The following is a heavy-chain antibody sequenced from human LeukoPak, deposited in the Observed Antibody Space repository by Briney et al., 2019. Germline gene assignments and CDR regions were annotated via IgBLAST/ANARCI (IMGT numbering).Heavy chain of an antibody. Sequence: SETLSLTCAVYGGSFSGYYWSWLRQPPGKGLEWIGEINHSGSTNYNPSLKSRVTISVDTSKNQFSLKLSSVTAADTAVYYCARGTRDQFLGYQNYYYYYGMDVWGQGTTVTVSS. CDR1: GGSFSGYY. CDR3: ARGTRDQFLGYQNYYYYYGMDV. CDR2: INHSGST. V-gene: IGHV4-34*01. J-gene: IGHJ6*02. D-gene: IGHD3-3*01.